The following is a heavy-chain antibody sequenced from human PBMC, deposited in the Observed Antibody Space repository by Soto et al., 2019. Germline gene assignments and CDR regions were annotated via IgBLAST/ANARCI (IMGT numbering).Heavy chain of an antibody. D-gene: IGHD3-9*01. CDR2: IHDSGST. CDR3: ARFDPGPYYFDF. V-gene: IGHV4-31*11. Sequence: SETLSLTCAVSGGFISTGGYYWNWIRQHPGEGLEWIGYIHDSGSTYDNPSPRGRVTMSLDTSNNQFSLKLSSVTAADTAIYYCARFDPGPYYFDFWGRGTLVTAPQ. CDR1: GGFISTGGYY. J-gene: IGHJ4*02.